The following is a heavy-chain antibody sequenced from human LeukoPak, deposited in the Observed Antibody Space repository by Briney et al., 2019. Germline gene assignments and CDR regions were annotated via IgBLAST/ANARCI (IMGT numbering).Heavy chain of an antibody. CDR2: INPNSGGT. Sequence: GASVKVSCKASGYTFTGYYMHWVRQAPGQGLEWMGWINPNSGGTNYAQKFQGRVTMTRDTSISTAYMELSRLRSDDTAVYYCARDRYCSSTSCAWPYYYYYYMDDWGKGTTVTISS. CDR3: ARDRYCSSTSCAWPYYYYYYMDD. J-gene: IGHJ6*03. CDR1: GYTFTGYY. V-gene: IGHV1-2*02. D-gene: IGHD2-2*01.